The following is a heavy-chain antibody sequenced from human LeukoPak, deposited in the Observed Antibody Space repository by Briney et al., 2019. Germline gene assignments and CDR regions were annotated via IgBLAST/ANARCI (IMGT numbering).Heavy chain of an antibody. D-gene: IGHD6-13*01. J-gene: IGHJ6*02. CDR3: ARDSSSWYLDGMDV. Sequence: ASVKVSCKASGGTFSSYAISWVRQAPGQGLEWMGWINTNTGNPTYAQGFTGRFVFSLDTSVSTAYLQISSLKAEDTAVYYCARDSSSWYLDGMDVWGQGTTVTVSS. CDR2: INTNTGNP. V-gene: IGHV7-4-1*02. CDR1: GGTFSSYA.